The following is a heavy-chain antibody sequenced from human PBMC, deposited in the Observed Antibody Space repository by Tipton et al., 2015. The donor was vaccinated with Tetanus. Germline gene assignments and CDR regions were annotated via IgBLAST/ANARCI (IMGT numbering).Heavy chain of an antibody. J-gene: IGHJ4*02. CDR3: ARLRWNYSFRPYYLDI. V-gene: IGHV5-51*01. D-gene: IGHD1-7*01. Sequence: QLVQSGAEVKKPGQSLKISCQGSGYDFNNYWIGWVRQTPGNGLEWMAIIYPGDSDVKYSPSFQGHATISADTSIRTAFLQWSSRGASDTAMIYCARLRWNYSFRPYYLDIWGLGPRVTVSS. CDR2: IYPGDSDV. CDR1: GYDFNNYW.